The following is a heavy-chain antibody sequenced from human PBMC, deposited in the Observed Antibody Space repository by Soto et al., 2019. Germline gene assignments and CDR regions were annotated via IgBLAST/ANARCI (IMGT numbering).Heavy chain of an antibody. CDR3: ARPGTGSYSDY. CDR1: GFTFSSYA. Sequence: EVQLLESGGGLVQPGGSLRLSCAASGFTFSSYAMRWVRQAPVKGLEWVSAISGSGGSTYYADSVKGRFTISRDNSNTTLYLQMNSLRSEDTAFYYCARPGTGSYSDYWGQGTLVTVSS. J-gene: IGHJ4*02. CDR2: ISGSGGST. V-gene: IGHV3-23*01. D-gene: IGHD1-26*01.